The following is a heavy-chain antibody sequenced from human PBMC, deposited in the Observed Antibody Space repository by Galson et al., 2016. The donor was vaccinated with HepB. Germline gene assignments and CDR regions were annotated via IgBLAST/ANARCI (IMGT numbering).Heavy chain of an antibody. V-gene: IGHV1-18*01. Sequence: SVKVSCKASGYTFINYGISWVRQAPGQGLQWIGRVSPYSGDTNYAQRFKGRVITTTDPSTTIAYMELKSLRSDDTAVYFCARGGDPYNHADLWGQGTLVTVSS. CDR3: ARGGDPYNHADL. J-gene: IGHJ4*02. D-gene: IGHD1-14*01. CDR2: VSPYSGDT. CDR1: GYTFINYG.